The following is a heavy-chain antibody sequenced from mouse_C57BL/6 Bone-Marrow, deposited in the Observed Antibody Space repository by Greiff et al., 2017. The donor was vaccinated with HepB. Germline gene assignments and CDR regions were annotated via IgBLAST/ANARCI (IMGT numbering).Heavy chain of an antibody. CDR2: IWSGGST. D-gene: IGHD1-1*01. J-gene: IGHJ4*01. CDR1: GFSLTSYG. Sequence: VKLVESGPGLVQPSQSLSITCTVSGFSLTSYGVHWVRQSPGKGLEWLGVIWSGGSTDYNAAFISRLSISKDNSKSQVFFKMNSLQADDTAIYYCARNGSSPYYYAMDYWGQGTSVTVSS. V-gene: IGHV2-2*01. CDR3: ARNGSSPYYYAMDY.